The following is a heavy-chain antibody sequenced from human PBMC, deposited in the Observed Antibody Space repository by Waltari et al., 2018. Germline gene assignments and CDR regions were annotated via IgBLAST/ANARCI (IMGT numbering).Heavy chain of an antibody. V-gene: IGHV4-39*01. Sequence: QLQLQESGPGLVKPSETLSLTCTVSGDSIVSFTYYWAWIRQPPGRGPEWIGTISPAGNTYYNPSLKSRVTLSVDTSKNQFSLKLNSVTAADTAVYFCARRIWTQKYFDYWGQGTLLIVSS. J-gene: IGHJ4*02. CDR1: GDSIVSFTYY. D-gene: IGHD3-3*01. CDR3: ARRIWTQKYFDY. CDR2: ISPAGNT.